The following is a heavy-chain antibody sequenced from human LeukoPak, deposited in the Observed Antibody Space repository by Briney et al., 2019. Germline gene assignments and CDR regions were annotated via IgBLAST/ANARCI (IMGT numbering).Heavy chain of an antibody. V-gene: IGHV1-2*02. CDR3: ARAPDPYYYDSSGLFDY. J-gene: IGHJ4*02. CDR1: GYTFTGYY. D-gene: IGHD3-22*01. CDR2: INPNSGGT. Sequence: GASVKVSCKASGYTFTGYYMHWVRHAPGQGLEWMGWINPNSGGTNYAQKFQGRVTMTRDTSISTAYMELSRLRSDDTAVYYCARAPDPYYYDSSGLFDYWGQGTLVTVSS.